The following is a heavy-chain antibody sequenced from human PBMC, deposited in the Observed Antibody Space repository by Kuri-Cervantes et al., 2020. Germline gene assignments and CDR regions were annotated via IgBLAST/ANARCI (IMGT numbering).Heavy chain of an antibody. V-gene: IGHV3-30*04. J-gene: IGHJ2*01. CDR3: ARQLAGTRWYFDL. D-gene: IGHD6-19*01. CDR1: GFTFSSYT. CDR2: ISEDGRAK. Sequence: GESLKISCAASGFTFSSYTMHWVRQAPGKGLEWVAVISEDGRAKFYADSVKGRFTISRDNSKNTLYLQMNSLRTEDTAVYYCARQLAGTRWYFDLWGRGTLVTVSS.